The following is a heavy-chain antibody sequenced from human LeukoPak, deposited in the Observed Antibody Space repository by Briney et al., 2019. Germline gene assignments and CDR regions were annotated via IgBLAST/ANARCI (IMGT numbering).Heavy chain of an antibody. D-gene: IGHD3-9*01. CDR3: AKASWVLNADAVL. CDR1: GFTFSSYA. Sequence: AGSLTLSCTASGFTFSSYAMSWVREAPARGLEWVSSLRGNGDIFYADSVKGRFTLSRDDSRNTVYLQLNNLRVEDTAVYYCAKASWVLNADAVLWGQGTVVTVSS. V-gene: IGHV3-23*01. J-gene: IGHJ4*02. CDR2: LRGNGDI.